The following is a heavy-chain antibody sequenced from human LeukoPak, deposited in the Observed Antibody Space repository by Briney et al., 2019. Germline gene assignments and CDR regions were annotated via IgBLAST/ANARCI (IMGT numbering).Heavy chain of an antibody. CDR1: GFTFTIYG. V-gene: IGHV3-48*01. Sequence: GGSLRLSCAASGFTFTIYGMNWLRQAPGKGLEWVSYISSSSSTIYYADSVKGRFTISRDNAKSSLYLQLNSLRAEDTAVYYCVPGGLAVSGIDYWGQGALVTVSS. D-gene: IGHD6-19*01. CDR2: ISSSSSTI. CDR3: VPGGLAVSGIDY. J-gene: IGHJ4*02.